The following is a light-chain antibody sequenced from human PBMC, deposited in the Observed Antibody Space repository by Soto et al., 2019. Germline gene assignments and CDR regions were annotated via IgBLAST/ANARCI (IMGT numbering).Light chain of an antibody. V-gene: IGKV3-15*01. CDR3: QQYNNWPLT. J-gene: IGKJ4*01. CDR2: GTS. Sequence: EIVMTQSPATLSVSPGEKTTLSCRASQSVSRTLAWYQQNPGQTPSLLIYGTSTRANGVPARFSASGAGTEFTLTISSLQSEDFAVYYCQQYNNWPLTFGGGTKVEIK. CDR1: QSVSRT.